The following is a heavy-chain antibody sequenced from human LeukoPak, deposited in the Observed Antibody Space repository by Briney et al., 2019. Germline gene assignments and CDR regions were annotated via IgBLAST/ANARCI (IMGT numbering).Heavy chain of an antibody. D-gene: IGHD2-15*01. CDR3: ARDPHQYCSGGSCYYNWFDP. CDR2: IYTSGST. CDR1: GGSISSYY. Sequence: PSETLSLTCTVPGGSISSYYWSWIRQPAGKGLEWIGRIYTSGSTNYNPSLKRRVSMSVDTSKNQFSLKLSSVTAADTAVYYCARDPHQYCSGGSCYYNWFDPWSQGTLVTVSS. V-gene: IGHV4-4*07. J-gene: IGHJ5*02.